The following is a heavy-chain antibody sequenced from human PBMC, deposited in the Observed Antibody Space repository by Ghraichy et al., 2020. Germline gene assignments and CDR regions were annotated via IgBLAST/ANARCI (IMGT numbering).Heavy chain of an antibody. CDR3: ARSGYYDILTGYDAFDI. V-gene: IGHV1-18*01. J-gene: IGHJ3*02. CDR1: GYTFTSYG. CDR2: ISAYNGNT. D-gene: IGHD3-9*01. Sequence: KVSCKASGYTFTSYGISWVRQAPGQGLEWMGWISAYNGNTNYAQKLQGRVTMTTDTSTSTAYMELRSLRSDDTAVYYCARSGYYDILTGYDAFDIWGQGTMVTVSS.